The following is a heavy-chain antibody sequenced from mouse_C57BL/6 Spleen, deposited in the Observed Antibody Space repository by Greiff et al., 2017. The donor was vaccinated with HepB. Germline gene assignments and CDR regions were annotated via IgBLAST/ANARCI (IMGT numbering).Heavy chain of an antibody. CDR3: AREGYYGSSFFDD. V-gene: IGHV1-61*01. Sequence: QVQLQQPGAELVRPGSSVKLSCKASGYTFTSYWMDWVKQRPGQGLEWIGNIYPSDSETHYNQKFKDKATLTVDKSSSTAYMQLSSLTSEDSAVYYCAREGYYGSSFFDDWGQGTTLTVSS. CDR2: IYPSDSET. J-gene: IGHJ2*01. CDR1: GYTFTSYW. D-gene: IGHD1-1*01.